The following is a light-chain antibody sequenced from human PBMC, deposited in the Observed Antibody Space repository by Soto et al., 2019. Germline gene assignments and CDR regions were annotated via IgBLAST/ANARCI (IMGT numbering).Light chain of an antibody. J-gene: IGKJ2*01. Sequence: DIQMTQSPSSLFASVGDRVTITCRASQSISSYLNWYQQKPGKAPKLLIYAASSLQSGVPSRFSGSRSGTDFTLTIISLQPEDFATYYCQQSYSTPDTFGQGTKLEIK. CDR2: AAS. CDR1: QSISSY. V-gene: IGKV1-39*01. CDR3: QQSYSTPDT.